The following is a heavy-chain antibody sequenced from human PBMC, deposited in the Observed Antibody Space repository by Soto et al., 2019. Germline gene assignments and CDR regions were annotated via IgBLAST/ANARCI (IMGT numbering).Heavy chain of an antibody. CDR1: GGSFSGYY. D-gene: IGHD6-13*01. Sequence: KPSETLSLTCAVYGGSFSGYYWSWIRQPPGKGLEWIGEINHSGSTNYNPSLKSRVTISVDTSKNQFSLKLSSVTAADTAVYYCARGPTYSSSARGYYYYYGMDVWGQGTTVTVSS. J-gene: IGHJ6*02. CDR3: ARGPTYSSSARGYYYYYGMDV. CDR2: INHSGST. V-gene: IGHV4-34*01.